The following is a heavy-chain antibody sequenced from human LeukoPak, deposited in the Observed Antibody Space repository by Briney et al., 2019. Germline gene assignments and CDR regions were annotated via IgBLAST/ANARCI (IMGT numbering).Heavy chain of an antibody. CDR1: GVSFSTYA. CDR3: ARGGSSWYADY. V-gene: IGHV4-59*01. D-gene: IGHD6-13*01. Sequence: PGGSLRLSCAASGVSFSTYAMSWIRQPPEKGLEWIGYIHYSGSTSYNPSLKSRVTMSVDTSNDQFSLKVSSVTAADTAVYYCARGGSSWYADYWGQGTLVTVSS. J-gene: IGHJ4*02. CDR2: IHYSGST.